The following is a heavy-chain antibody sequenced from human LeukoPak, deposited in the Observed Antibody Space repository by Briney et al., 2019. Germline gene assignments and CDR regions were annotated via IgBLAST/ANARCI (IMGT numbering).Heavy chain of an antibody. J-gene: IGHJ5*02. V-gene: IGHV4-59*08. Sequence: SETLSLTCTASGGSISSYYWSWIRQPPGKGLEWIGYVDYSGSTNYNPSLKSRVTISVDTSANQFSLKLSSVTAADTAVYYCARPIRGRDNNWFDPWGQGTLVTVSS. CDR1: GGSISSYY. D-gene: IGHD5-24*01. CDR3: ARPIRGRDNNWFDP. CDR2: VDYSGST.